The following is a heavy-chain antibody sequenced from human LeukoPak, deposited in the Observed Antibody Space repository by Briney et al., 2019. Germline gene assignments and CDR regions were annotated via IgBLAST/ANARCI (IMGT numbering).Heavy chain of an antibody. D-gene: IGHD3-22*01. CDR3: ARDRRRYYDSSGSFDY. Sequence: GGSLRLSCTASGFTFSSSGMHWVRQAPGKGLEWIAFIRYDGTNYYYADSVNGRFTISRDNSKNTLHLQMNSLETEDTAVYYCARDRRRYYDSSGSFDYWGQGTLVTVSS. V-gene: IGHV3-30*02. CDR1: GFTFSSSG. CDR2: IRYDGTNY. J-gene: IGHJ4*02.